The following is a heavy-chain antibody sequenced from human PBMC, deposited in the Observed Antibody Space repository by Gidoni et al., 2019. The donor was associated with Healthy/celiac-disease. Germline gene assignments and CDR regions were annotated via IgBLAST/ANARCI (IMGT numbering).Heavy chain of an antibody. V-gene: IGHV3-49*05. CDR1: GFTFGDDA. CDR3: TRDRVVVMTGGPGYGMDV. D-gene: IGHD2-15*01. CDR2: IRSKAYGGTT. J-gene: IGHJ6*02. Sequence: EVQLVESGGGLVKPGRSLRLSCTASGFTFGDDAMSWFRQAPGKGLEWVGFIRSKAYGGTTEYAASVKGRFTISRDDSKSIAYLQMNSLKTEDTAVYYCTRDRVVVMTGGPGYGMDVWGQGTTVTVSS.